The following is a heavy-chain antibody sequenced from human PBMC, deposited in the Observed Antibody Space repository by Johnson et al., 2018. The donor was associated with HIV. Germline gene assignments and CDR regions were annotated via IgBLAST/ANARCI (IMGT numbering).Heavy chain of an antibody. CDR2: ISWNSGSI. D-gene: IGHD2-2*01. CDR3: ASDPVPAAIRAFDI. CDR1: GFTFDDYA. Sequence: VQLVESGGGLVQPGRSLRLSCAASGFTFDDYAMHWVRQAPGKGLEWVSGISWNSGSIGYVDSVKGRFTISRDNAKNSLYLQMNSLRAEDTAVYYCASDPVPAAIRAFDIWGQGTMVTVSS. J-gene: IGHJ3*02. V-gene: IGHV3-9*01.